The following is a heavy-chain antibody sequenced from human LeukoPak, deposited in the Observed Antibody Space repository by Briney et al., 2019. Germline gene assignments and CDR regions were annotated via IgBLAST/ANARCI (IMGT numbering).Heavy chain of an antibody. CDR2: IYHSGST. CDR3: ATASTYCGGDCYYFDY. Sequence: PSETLSLTCAVSGYSISSGYYWGWIRQPPGKGLEWIGSIYHSGSTYYNPSLKSRVTTSVDTSKNQFSLKLSSVTAADTAVYYCATASTYCGGDCYYFDYWGQGTLVTVSS. V-gene: IGHV4-38-2*01. J-gene: IGHJ4*02. D-gene: IGHD2-21*01. CDR1: GYSISSGYY.